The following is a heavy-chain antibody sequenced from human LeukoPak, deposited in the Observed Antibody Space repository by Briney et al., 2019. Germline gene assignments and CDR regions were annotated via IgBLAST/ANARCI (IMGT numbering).Heavy chain of an antibody. Sequence: GASVKVSCKASGYTFTSYDINWVRQATGEGLEWMGWMNPNNDDTGHAQKFQGRVTMTKNTSISTAYMELRSLGSDETAVYYCARVDLLTGYYFFDYWGQGTLVTVSS. CDR3: ARVDLLTGYYFFDY. CDR2: MNPNNDDT. V-gene: IGHV1-8*01. CDR1: GYTFTSYD. J-gene: IGHJ4*02. D-gene: IGHD3-9*01.